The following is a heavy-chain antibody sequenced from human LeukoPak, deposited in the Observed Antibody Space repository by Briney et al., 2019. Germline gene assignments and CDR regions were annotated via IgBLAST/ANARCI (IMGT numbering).Heavy chain of an antibody. J-gene: IGHJ4*02. V-gene: IGHV4-38-2*01. CDR1: GFSISSGYY. CDR3: ARASSSPGSGYYPFDY. D-gene: IGHD3-3*01. Sequence: SETLSLTCDVSGFSISSGYYWGWIRQPPGKGLEWIVSIHHGGRTYYNPSLKSRVTISVDTSKNQFSLKLRSVTAADTALYFCARASSSPGSGYYPFDYWGQGILVTVSS. CDR2: IHHGGRT.